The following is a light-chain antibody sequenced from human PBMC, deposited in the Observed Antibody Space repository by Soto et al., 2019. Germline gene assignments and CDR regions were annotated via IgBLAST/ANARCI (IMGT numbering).Light chain of an antibody. V-gene: IGKV3-11*01. Sequence: EVVLTQSPATLSLPPGERATLSCRASQSVGSSLGWYQQKPGQAPRLLISDASNRPTGISARFSGSGSGTDFTLTISSLESEDFAVYYCQQRSNWPLTFGGGTKVEIK. CDR1: QSVGSS. CDR3: QQRSNWPLT. J-gene: IGKJ4*01. CDR2: DAS.